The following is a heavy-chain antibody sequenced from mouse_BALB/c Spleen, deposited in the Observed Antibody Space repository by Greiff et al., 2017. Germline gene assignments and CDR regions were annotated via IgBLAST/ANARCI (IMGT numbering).Heavy chain of an antibody. D-gene: IGHD2-3*01. CDR1: GFTFSSFG. Sequence: EVMLVESGGGLVQPGGSRKLSCAASGFTFSSFGMHWVRQAPEKGLEWVAYISSGSSTIYYADTVKGRFTISRDNPKNTLYLQMSSLKSEDTAMYYCARQGFLYGYYNYFDYWGQGTTLTVSS. V-gene: IGHV5-17*02. CDR3: ARQGFLYGYYNYFDY. J-gene: IGHJ2*01. CDR2: ISSGSSTI.